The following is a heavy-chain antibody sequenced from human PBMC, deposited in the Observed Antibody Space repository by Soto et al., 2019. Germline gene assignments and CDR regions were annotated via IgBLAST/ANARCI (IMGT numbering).Heavy chain of an antibody. CDR3: ASVSIAVAVTSSRISYYYGMDV. J-gene: IGHJ6*02. D-gene: IGHD6-19*01. CDR2: IIPIFGTA. Sequence: GASVKVSCKAFGGTFSSYAISWVRQAPGQGLEWMGGIIPIFGTANYAQKFQGRVTITADESTSTAYMELSSLRSEDTAVYYCASVSIAVAVTSSRISYYYGMDVWGQGTTVTVSS. CDR1: GGTFSSYA. V-gene: IGHV1-69*13.